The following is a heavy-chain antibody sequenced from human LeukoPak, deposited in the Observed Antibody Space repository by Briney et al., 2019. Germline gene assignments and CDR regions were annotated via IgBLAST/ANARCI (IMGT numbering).Heavy chain of an antibody. CDR3: ARRAGAYSHPYDY. V-gene: IGHV3-53*01. D-gene: IGHD4/OR15-4a*01. CDR1: GFTLSSNS. Sequence: GGSLRLSCTVSGFTLSSNSMSWVRQAPGKGLEWVSFIYSGNTHYSDSVKGRFTISRDNSKNTLYLQMNSLRAEDTAVYYCARRAGAYSHPYDYWGQGTLVTVSS. J-gene: IGHJ4*02. CDR2: IYSGNT.